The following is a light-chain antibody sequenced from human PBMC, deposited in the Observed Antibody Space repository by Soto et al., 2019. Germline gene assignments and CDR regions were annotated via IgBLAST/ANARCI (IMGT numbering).Light chain of an antibody. Sequence: QSVLTHPSSVSWSPGHSITISCTGTSSDIGDYNYVSWYQQHPGKAPKLIIYEVSYRPSGVSDRFSGSKSDNTASLTISGLQAEDEAHYYCSSHSSSSTLYVFGTGTKVTVL. CDR1: SSDIGDYNY. V-gene: IGLV2-14*01. CDR3: SSHSSSSTLYV. J-gene: IGLJ1*01. CDR2: EVS.